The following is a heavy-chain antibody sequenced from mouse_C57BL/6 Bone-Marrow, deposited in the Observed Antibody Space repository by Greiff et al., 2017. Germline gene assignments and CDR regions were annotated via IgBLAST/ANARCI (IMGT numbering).Heavy chain of an antibody. V-gene: IGHV1-80*01. CDR3: ARSVGSCDYAGDV. J-gene: IGHJ4*01. CDR1: GYAFSSYW. Sequence: VKLQQSGAELVKPGASVKISCKASGYAFSSYWMNWVKQRPGQGLEWIGQIYPGDGDPNYNGKFKGKATLTADKSSSPAYMQLRSLTSEDSAVXFGARSVGSCDYAGDVWGQGTSVTVSS. D-gene: IGHD1-1*02. CDR2: IYPGDGDP.